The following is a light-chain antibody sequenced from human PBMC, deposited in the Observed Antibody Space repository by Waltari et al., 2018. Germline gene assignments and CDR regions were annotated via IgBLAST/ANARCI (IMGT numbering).Light chain of an antibody. V-gene: IGLV2-14*01. CDR2: EVS. CDR3: SSYTTSSAPGV. J-gene: IGLJ1*01. CDR1: DRDVGAYAF. Sequence: QSALTQPASVSGSPGPSITISCSGTDRDVGAYAFPSWYQQHPGQAPHLIIYEVSNRPSGISNRFSASKSGNTASLTISGLQAEDEADYYCSSYTTSSAPGVFGTGTRVTVL.